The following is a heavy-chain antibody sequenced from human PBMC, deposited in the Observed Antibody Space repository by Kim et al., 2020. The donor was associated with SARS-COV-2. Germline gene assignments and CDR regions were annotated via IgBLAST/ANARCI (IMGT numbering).Heavy chain of an antibody. V-gene: IGHV3-15*01. CDR3: TTEVALYYDFWSGPDY. Sequence: PVKGRFTISREDSKNTLYLQMNSLKTEDTAVYYCTTEVALYYDFWSGPDYWGQGTLVTVSS. J-gene: IGHJ4*02. D-gene: IGHD3-3*01.